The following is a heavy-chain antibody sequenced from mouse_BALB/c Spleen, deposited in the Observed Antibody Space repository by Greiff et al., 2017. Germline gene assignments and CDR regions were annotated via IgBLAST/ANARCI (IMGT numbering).Heavy chain of an antibody. Sequence: TGGGLVQPKGSLKLPCAASGFTFNTNAMNWVSQAPGKGLEWVARIRSKSNNYATYYADSVKDRFTISRDDSQSMLYLQMNNLKTEDTAMYYCVRGYGWFAYWGQGTLVTVSA. V-gene: IGHV10S3*01. CDR3: VRGYGWFAY. D-gene: IGHD2-12*01. J-gene: IGHJ3*01. CDR2: IRSKSNNYAT. CDR1: GFTFNTNA.